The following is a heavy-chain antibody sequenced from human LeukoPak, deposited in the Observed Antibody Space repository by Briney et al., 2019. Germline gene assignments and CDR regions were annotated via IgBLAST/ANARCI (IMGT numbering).Heavy chain of an antibody. CDR1: GYSISSGSY. V-gene: IGHV4-38-2*02. J-gene: IGHJ4*02. CDR3: ARDRSVYGGNPDY. CDR2: IYHSGST. D-gene: IGHD4-23*01. Sequence: SETLSLTCTVSGYSISSGSYWGWIRQPPGKGLEWIGSIYHSGSTYYNPSLKSRVTISVDTSKNQFSLKLSSVTAADTAVYYCARDRSVYGGNPDYWGQGTLVTVSS.